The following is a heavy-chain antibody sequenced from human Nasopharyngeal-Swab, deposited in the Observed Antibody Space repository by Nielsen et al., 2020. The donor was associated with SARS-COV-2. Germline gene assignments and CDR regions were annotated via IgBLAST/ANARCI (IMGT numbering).Heavy chain of an antibody. D-gene: IGHD4-17*01. Sequence: WIRQPPGKGLEWIGYIHYTGNTYYNPSLESRLIISLDTSKNRFSLKLSSVTAADTAVYYCARGRDYGDYVDYFDYWGQGTLVTVSS. CDR3: ARGRDYGDYVDYFDY. V-gene: IGHV4-30-4*01. J-gene: IGHJ4*02. CDR2: IHYTGNT.